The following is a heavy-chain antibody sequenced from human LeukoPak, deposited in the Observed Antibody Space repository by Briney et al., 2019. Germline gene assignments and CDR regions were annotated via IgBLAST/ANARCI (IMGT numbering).Heavy chain of an antibody. J-gene: IGHJ4*02. CDR1: GYSFSSYW. D-gene: IGHD3-10*01. V-gene: IGHV5-51*01. CDR3: ASRRSSTLIDY. Sequence: GESLKISCKGSGYSFSSYWIAWVRQMPGKGLEWMGIIYPGDSDTTYSPSFQGQVTISADKSISTAYLQWSSLKASDTAMYFCASRRSSTLIDYWGQGTLVTVSS. CDR2: IYPGDSDT.